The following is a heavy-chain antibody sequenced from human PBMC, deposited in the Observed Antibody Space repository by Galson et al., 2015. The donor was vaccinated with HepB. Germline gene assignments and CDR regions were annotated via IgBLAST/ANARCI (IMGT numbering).Heavy chain of an antibody. V-gene: IGHV1-18*01. J-gene: IGHJ5*02. D-gene: IGHD6-19*01. CDR1: GYTFTSYG. CDR3: AREGYSSGWNWFDP. Sequence: SVKVSCKASGYTFTSYGISWVRQAPGQGLEWMGWISAYNGNTNYAQKLQGRVTMTTDTSTGTAYMELRSLRSDDTAVYYCAREGYSSGWNWFDPWGQGTLVTVSS. CDR2: ISAYNGNT.